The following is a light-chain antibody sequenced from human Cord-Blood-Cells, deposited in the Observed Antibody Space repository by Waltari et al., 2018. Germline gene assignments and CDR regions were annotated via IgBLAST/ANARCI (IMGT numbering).Light chain of an antibody. V-gene: IGKV1-39*01. CDR2: AAS. CDR1: QSISSY. J-gene: IGKJ5*01. CDR3: QQSYSTPIT. Sequence: DIQLTQSPSSLSASVGARVTITCRASQSISSYLNWYQQKPGKAPKPLIYAASSLQSGVPSRFSGSGSGTDITLTISSLQPEDFATYYCQQSYSTPITVGQGTRLEIK.